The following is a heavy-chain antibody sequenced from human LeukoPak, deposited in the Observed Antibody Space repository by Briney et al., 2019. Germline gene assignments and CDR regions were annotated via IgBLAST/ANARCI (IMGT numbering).Heavy chain of an antibody. Sequence: GGSLRLSCAASGFTFSSYAMSWVRQAPGKGLEWVSAISGSGGSTYYADSVKGRFTISRDNSKNTLYLQMNSLRAEDTAVYYCAKGLIEGYYDSSGYYDYWGQGTRVTVSS. CDR2: ISGSGGST. CDR3: AKGLIEGYYDSSGYYDY. CDR1: GFTFSSYA. D-gene: IGHD3-22*01. V-gene: IGHV3-23*01. J-gene: IGHJ4*02.